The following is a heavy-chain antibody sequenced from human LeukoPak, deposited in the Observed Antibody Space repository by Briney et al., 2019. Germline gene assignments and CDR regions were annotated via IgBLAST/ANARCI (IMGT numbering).Heavy chain of an antibody. CDR3: ASPSIVGAHDAFDI. V-gene: IGHV3-53*01. CDR2: IYSGGSA. D-gene: IGHD1-26*01. Sequence: PGGSLRLSCAASGFTVSSNHMSWVRQAPGKGLEWVSVIYSGGSAYSADSVKGRFTISRDNAKNSLYLQMNSLRAEDTAVYYCASPSIVGAHDAFDIWGQGTMVTVSS. J-gene: IGHJ3*02. CDR1: GFTVSSNH.